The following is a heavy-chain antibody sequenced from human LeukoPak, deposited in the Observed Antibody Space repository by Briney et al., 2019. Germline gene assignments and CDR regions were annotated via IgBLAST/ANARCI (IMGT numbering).Heavy chain of an antibody. J-gene: IGHJ4*02. V-gene: IGHV4-30-4*01. CDR2: IYYSGST. D-gene: IGHD4-17*01. CDR1: GGSISSGDYY. CDR3: ARLYGDYEGAFVDY. Sequence: SQTLSLTCTVSGGSISSGDYYWSWIRQPPGKGLEWIGYIYYSGSTNYNPSLKSRVTISVDTSKNQFSLKLSSVTAADTAVYYCARLYGDYEGAFVDYWGQGILVTVSS.